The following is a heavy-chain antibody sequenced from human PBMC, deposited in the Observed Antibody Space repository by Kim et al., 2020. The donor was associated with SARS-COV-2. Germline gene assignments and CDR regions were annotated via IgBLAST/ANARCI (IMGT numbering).Heavy chain of an antibody. CDR2: IYYSGST. V-gene: IGHV4-61*01. CDR3: ARGLILADY. Sequence: SETLSLTCTVSGGSLSSGTYYWSWIRQPPGKGLEWIGHIYYSGSTNYNPSLKSRGAISIDTSKNQFSLRLSSVTAADTAVYYCARGLILADYWGQGTLVTVSS. J-gene: IGHJ4*02. CDR1: GGSLSSGTYY. D-gene: IGHD3-9*01.